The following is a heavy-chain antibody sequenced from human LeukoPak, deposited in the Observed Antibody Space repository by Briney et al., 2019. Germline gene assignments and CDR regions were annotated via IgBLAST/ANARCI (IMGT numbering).Heavy chain of an antibody. V-gene: IGHV3-21*01. CDR1: GFTFSRYS. D-gene: IGHD5-18*01. Sequence: GGSLRLSCAASGFTFSRYSMNWVRQAPGKGLEWVSSISSSSSYIYYADSVKGRFTISRDNAKNSLYLQMNSLRAVDTAVYYCARGSGYSYGFRAYNWFDPWGQGTLVTVSS. CDR2: ISSSSSYI. CDR3: ARGSGYSYGFRAYNWFDP. J-gene: IGHJ5*02.